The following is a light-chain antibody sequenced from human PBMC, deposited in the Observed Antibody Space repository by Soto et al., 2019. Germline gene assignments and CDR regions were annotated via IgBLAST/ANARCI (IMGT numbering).Light chain of an antibody. CDR2: DVG. CDR3: SLYSSNGSLI. CDR1: SSDVGGYNY. Sequence: QSVLTQPRSVSGSPGQSVTISCTGTSSDVGGYNYVSWYQQHPGKAPKLMIYDVGKRPSGVPDRFSGSKSDNTASLTISGLQAEDETDYFCSLYSSNGSLIFGPGTKVTVL. V-gene: IGLV2-11*01. J-gene: IGLJ1*01.